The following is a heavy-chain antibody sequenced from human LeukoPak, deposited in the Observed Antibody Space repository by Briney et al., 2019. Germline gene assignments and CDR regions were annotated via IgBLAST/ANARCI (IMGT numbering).Heavy chain of an antibody. D-gene: IGHD3-9*01. J-gene: IGHJ4*02. V-gene: IGHV3-23*01. CDR1: GVTFSNYA. CDR2: ITGSGSGI. CDR3: ARWGDYDVVTGYYVPDY. Sequence: RASLRRSCAASGVTFSNYAMSWVRQAPGKGLEWVSAITGSGSGIYYAESMMSRFTISRDNSKNTLYLQINSLIAEDPDGYYCARWGDYDVVTGYYVPDYWGQGTLVTVS.